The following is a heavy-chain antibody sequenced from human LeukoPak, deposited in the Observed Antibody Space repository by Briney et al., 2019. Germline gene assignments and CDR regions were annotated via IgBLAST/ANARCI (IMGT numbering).Heavy chain of an antibody. V-gene: IGHV4-38-2*02. D-gene: IGHD5-18*01. Sequence: SETLSLTCTVSGYSISSGYYWGWIRQPPGKGLEWIGSIYHSGSTYYNPSLKSRVTISVDTSKNQFSLKLGSVTAADTAVYYCASVDTAMVPYWFDPWGQGTLVTVSS. J-gene: IGHJ5*02. CDR3: ASVDTAMVPYWFDP. CDR1: GYSISSGYY. CDR2: IYHSGST.